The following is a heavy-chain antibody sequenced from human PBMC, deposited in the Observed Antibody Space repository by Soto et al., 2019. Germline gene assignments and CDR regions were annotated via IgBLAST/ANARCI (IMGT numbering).Heavy chain of an antibody. D-gene: IGHD6-13*01. CDR2: ISYDGSNK. V-gene: IGHV3-30*18. Sequence: QVQLVESGGGVVQPGRSLRLSCAASGFTFSSYGMHWVRQAPGKGLERVAVISYDGSNKYYADSVKGRFTISRDNSKNTLYLQMNSLRAEDTAVYYCAKIKGIAAAGPRTYGMDVWGQGTTVTVSS. CDR1: GFTFSSYG. J-gene: IGHJ6*02. CDR3: AKIKGIAAAGPRTYGMDV.